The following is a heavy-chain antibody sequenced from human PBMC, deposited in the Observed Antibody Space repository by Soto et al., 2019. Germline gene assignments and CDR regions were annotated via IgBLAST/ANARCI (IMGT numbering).Heavy chain of an antibody. CDR2: ICYSGDT. CDR1: GGSISSINIC. J-gene: IGHJ4*02. Sequence: QLQLLESGPGLVKPSETLSLTCAVSGGSISSINICWGWVRQPPGEGLEWIATICYSGDTYYNTSLKSRVTTSVDTSKNWFSLNLNSVTAADTAVYFCTPRDEVTSYYINHWGRGMLVTVSS. CDR3: TPRDEVTSYYINH. D-gene: IGHD2-21*02. V-gene: IGHV4-39*01.